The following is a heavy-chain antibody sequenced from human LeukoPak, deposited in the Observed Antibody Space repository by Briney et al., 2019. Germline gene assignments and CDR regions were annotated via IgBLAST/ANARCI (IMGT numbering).Heavy chain of an antibody. J-gene: IGHJ4*02. CDR1: GYTLTELF. CDR2: FDPEDGET. CDR3: ATIAVARTFDY. V-gene: IGHV1-24*01. Sequence: ASAVTVSYKLSGYTLTELFMHWVRPPPGKGLEWMGGFDPEDGETLYAQKFQGRVTMTEDTSTDTAYMELRSLRSEDWAVYYCATIAVARTFDYWGQGTRVTVSS. D-gene: IGHD6-19*01.